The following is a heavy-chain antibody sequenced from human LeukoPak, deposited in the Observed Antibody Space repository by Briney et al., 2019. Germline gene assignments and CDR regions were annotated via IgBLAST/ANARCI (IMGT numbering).Heavy chain of an antibody. Sequence: GGSLRLSRAASGFTFSSYGMHWVRQAPGKGLEWVAVISYDGSNKYYADSVKGRFTISRDNSKNTLYLQMNSLRAEDTAVYYCAKDGSSNWYPNYHFDYWGQGTLVTVSS. CDR3: AKDGSSNWYPNYHFDY. J-gene: IGHJ4*02. CDR2: ISYDGSNK. D-gene: IGHD6-13*01. CDR1: GFTFSSYG. V-gene: IGHV3-30*18.